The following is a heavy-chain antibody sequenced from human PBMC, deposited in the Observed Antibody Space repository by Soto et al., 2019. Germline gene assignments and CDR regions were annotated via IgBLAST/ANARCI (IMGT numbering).Heavy chain of an antibody. D-gene: IGHD3-16*02. CDR3: AKEDYVWGSYRRDYYYYYGMDV. V-gene: IGHV3-23*01. CDR2: ISGSGGST. Sequence: PGGSLRLSCAASGFTFSSYAMSWVRQAPGKGLEWVSAISGSGGSTYYADSVKGRFTISRDNSKNTLYLQMNSLRAEDTAVYYCAKEDYVWGSYRRDYYYYYGMDVWGQGTTVTVS. J-gene: IGHJ6*02. CDR1: GFTFSSYA.